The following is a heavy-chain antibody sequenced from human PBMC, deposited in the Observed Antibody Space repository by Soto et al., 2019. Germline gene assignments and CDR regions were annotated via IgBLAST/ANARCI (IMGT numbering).Heavy chain of an antibody. Sequence: XETLSLTCTVSGCSVSSGSFYWSWIRRPPGKGLEWIGYFYGSGSTNYNPSLRSRVTMSVDTSKNQFSLKLSSVTAADTAVYYCAASAPPATNYYYAMDVWGQGTTVTVSS. J-gene: IGHJ6*02. CDR3: AASAPPATNYYYAMDV. CDR1: GCSVSSGSFY. CDR2: FYGSGST. D-gene: IGHD5-12*01. V-gene: IGHV4-61*01.